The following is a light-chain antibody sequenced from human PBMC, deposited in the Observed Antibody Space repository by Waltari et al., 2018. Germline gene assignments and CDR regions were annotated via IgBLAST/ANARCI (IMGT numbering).Light chain of an antibody. V-gene: IGKV4-1*01. CDR1: QSVLSSSNNKNY. J-gene: IGKJ2*01. CDR3: QQCYTFPYT. Sequence: EIVLTQSPDSLAVSLGERATINCKSSQSVLSSSNNKNYLGWYQQRPVQPPKLRITWACKRESVVPYRFSCSGSGTDFTLTISSLQAEDVAVYVYQQCYTFPYTFGQGTKLEIK. CDR2: WAC.